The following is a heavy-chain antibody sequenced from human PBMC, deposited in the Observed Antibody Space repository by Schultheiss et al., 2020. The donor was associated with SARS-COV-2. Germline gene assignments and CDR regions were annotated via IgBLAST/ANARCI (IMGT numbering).Heavy chain of an antibody. V-gene: IGHV4-61*01. J-gene: IGHJ4*02. CDR2: FLYSGST. D-gene: IGHD6-19*01. Sequence: GSLRLSCTVSGGSVSSGTYYWSWIRQPPGKGLEWIVYFLYSGSTNYNPSLKSRVTISVDTSKSQFSLKLTSVTAADTAMYYCAKGSGWYMYWGQGTLVTVSS. CDR1: GGSVSSGTYY. CDR3: AKGSGWYMY.